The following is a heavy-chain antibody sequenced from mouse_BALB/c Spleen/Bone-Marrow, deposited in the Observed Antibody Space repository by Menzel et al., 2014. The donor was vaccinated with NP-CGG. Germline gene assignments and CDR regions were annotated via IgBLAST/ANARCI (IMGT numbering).Heavy chain of an antibody. CDR1: GFNIXDTY. V-gene: IGHV14-3*02. J-gene: IGHJ3*01. D-gene: IGHD2-4*01. CDR3: ARGDYGGFAY. Sequence: VHVKQSGAELVKPGASVKLSCTASGFNIXDTYMHWVKQRPEQGLEWIGRIDPANGNTKYDPKFQGKATITADTSSNTAYLQLSSLTSEDTAVYYCARGDYGGFAYWGQGTLATVSA. CDR2: IDPANGNT.